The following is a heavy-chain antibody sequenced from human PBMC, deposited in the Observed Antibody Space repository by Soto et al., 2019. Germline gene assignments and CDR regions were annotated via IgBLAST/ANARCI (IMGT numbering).Heavy chain of an antibody. Sequence: ASVKVSCKASGGTFSSYAISWVRQAPGQGLEWMGGIIPIFGTANYAQKFQGRVTITADESTSTAYMELSSLRSEDTAVYYCASGSYDILTGYYTSFDYWGQGTLVTVSS. D-gene: IGHD3-9*01. CDR3: ASGSYDILTGYYTSFDY. CDR1: GGTFSSYA. V-gene: IGHV1-69*13. J-gene: IGHJ4*02. CDR2: IIPIFGTA.